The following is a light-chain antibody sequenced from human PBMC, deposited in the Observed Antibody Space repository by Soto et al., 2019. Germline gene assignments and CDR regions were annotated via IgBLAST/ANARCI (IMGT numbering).Light chain of an antibody. J-gene: IGKJ4*01. CDR2: DAF. CDR3: QQYNNWPPLT. V-gene: IGKV3-15*01. CDR1: QSVGSK. Sequence: EVVMTQSPATLSVSPGERATLSCRASQSVGSKLAWYQQIPGQAPRLLIFDAFTRATGIPARFSGSGSGTEFTLFISSLQSEDFAVYYCQQYNNWPPLTFGGGTKVEI.